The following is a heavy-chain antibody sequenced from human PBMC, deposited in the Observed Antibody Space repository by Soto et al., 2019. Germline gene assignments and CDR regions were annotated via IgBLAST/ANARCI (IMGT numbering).Heavy chain of an antibody. J-gene: IGHJ6*02. CDR1: GYTFTSYG. CDR3: AREWANNTLIGGVTYRYYHGMDV. V-gene: IGHV1-18*01. CDR2: ISAYNGNT. D-gene: IGHD3-16*01. Sequence: EASVKVSCKSSGYTFTSYGISCVRQAPGQGLEWMGWISAYNGNTNYAQKLQGRVTMTRDTSTSTVYMELGSLRSEDSAVYYCAREWANNTLIGGVTYRYYHGMDVWGQGTTVTVSS.